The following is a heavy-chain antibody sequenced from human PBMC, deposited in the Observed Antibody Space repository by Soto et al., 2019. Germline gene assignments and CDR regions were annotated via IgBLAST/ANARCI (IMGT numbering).Heavy chain of an antibody. V-gene: IGHV4-30-4*01. D-gene: IGHD2-2*02. CDR2: IYCSGST. CDR3: ARGNAHCSSTSCYTSSPPTFDY. Sequence: SETLSLTCTVCGGSISSGDYYWSWIRQPPXKGLEWIGYIYCSGSTYYNPSLKSRVTISVDTSKNQFSLKLSSVTAADTAVYYCARGNAHCSSTSCYTSSPPTFDYWGQGTLVTVSS. CDR1: GGSISSGDYY. J-gene: IGHJ4*02.